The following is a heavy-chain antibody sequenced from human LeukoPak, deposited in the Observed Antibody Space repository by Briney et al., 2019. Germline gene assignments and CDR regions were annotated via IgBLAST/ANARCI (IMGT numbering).Heavy chain of an antibody. V-gene: IGHV4-34*01. J-gene: IGHJ4*02. Sequence: SETLSLTCAVYGGSFSGYYWSWIRQPPGKGLEWIGEINHSGSTNYNPSLKSRVTISVDTSKNQFSLKLSSVTAADTAVYYCARGWGELDYWGQGTLVTVSS. CDR3: ARGWGELDY. CDR1: GGSFSGYY. CDR2: INHSGST. D-gene: IGHD3-16*01.